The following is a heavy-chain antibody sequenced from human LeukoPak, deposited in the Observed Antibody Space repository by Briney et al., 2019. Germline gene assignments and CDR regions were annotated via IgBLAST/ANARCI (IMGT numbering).Heavy chain of an antibody. D-gene: IGHD3-22*01. J-gene: IGHJ4*02. Sequence: PGGSLRLSCAASGFTFSSYSMNWVRQAPGKGLEWVSYISSSGSTIYYADSVKGRFTISRDNAKNSLYLQMNSLRAEDTAVYYCARGPSGYTFDYWGQGTLVTVSS. CDR2: ISSSGSTI. CDR1: GFTFSSYS. V-gene: IGHV3-48*04. CDR3: ARGPSGYTFDY.